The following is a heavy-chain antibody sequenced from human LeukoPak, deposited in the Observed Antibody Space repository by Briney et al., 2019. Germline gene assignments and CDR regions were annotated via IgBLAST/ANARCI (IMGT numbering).Heavy chain of an antibody. D-gene: IGHD4-11*01. CDR3: ARDWSNYVLDY. CDR2: ISYDGSNK. CDR1: GFTFSSYA. J-gene: IGHJ4*02. V-gene: IGHV3-30-3*01. Sequence: GRSLRLSCAASGFTFSSYAMHWVRQAPGKGLEWGAVISYDGSNKYYADSVKGRFTISRDNSKNTLYLQMNSLRAEDTAVYYCARDWSNYVLDYWGQGTLVTVSS.